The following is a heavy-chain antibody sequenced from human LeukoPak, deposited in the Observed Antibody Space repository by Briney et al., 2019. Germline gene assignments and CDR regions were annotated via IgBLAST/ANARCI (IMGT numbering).Heavy chain of an antibody. V-gene: IGHV4-61*02. Sequence: SQTLSLTCTVSGGSISSGTYYWSWIRQPAGKGLEWIGRISTSGSTNYNPSLQSRVTISVDTSKNQFSLKLSSVTAADTAVYYCARSAAGTADFDYWGQGTLVTVSS. D-gene: IGHD1-1*01. CDR3: ARSAAGTADFDY. CDR2: ISTSGST. CDR1: GGSISSGTYY. J-gene: IGHJ4*02.